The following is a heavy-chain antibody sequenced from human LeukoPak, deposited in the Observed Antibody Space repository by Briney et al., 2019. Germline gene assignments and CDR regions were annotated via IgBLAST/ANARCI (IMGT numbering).Heavy chain of an antibody. J-gene: IGHJ6*02. CDR3: AKDSVVVPAAPYGMDV. Sequence: GGSLRLSCAASGVTFKNYAMSWVRQAPGKGLEWVSTIGGSGGNTYYADSVKGRFTISRDNSRNTLYPQMNSLRAEDTAVYCCAKDSVVVPAAPYGMDVWGQGTTVTVSS. CDR1: GVTFKNYA. V-gene: IGHV3-23*01. D-gene: IGHD2-2*01. CDR2: IGGSGGNT.